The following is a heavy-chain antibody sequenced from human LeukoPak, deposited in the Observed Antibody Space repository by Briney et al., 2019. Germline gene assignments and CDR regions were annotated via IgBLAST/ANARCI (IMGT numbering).Heavy chain of an antibody. J-gene: IGHJ6*04. V-gene: IGHV5-51*01. Sequence: GESLQISCKGSGYSFTSYWIGWVRRMPGKGREWMGIIYPGDSDTRYSPSFQGQVTISADKSISTAYLQWSSLKASDTAMYYCARLGYYGSGTTYGMDVWGKGTTVTVSS. CDR3: ARLGYYGSGTTYGMDV. CDR2: IYPGDSDT. CDR1: GYSFTSYW. D-gene: IGHD3-10*01.